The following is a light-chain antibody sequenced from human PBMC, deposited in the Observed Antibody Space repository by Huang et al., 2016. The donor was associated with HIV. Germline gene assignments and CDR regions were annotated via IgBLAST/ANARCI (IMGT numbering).Light chain of an antibody. CDR1: QSVSSD. Sequence: EIVLTQSPGTLSLSPGERATLSCRASQSVSSDVAWYQQQPGQAPRLLIYGASTRATGIPDRFSGSGSGTDFTLTISRLEPEDFAVYYCQQSDTSPQTFGQGTKLEIK. J-gene: IGKJ2*01. CDR2: GAS. V-gene: IGKV3-20*01. CDR3: QQSDTSPQT.